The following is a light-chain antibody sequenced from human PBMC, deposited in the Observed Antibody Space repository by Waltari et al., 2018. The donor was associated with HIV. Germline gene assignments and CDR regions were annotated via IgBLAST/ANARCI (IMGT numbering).Light chain of an antibody. CDR2: EVS. CDR1: SSAVGGYNF. CDR3: SSYTSSSTLV. Sequence: QSALTQPASVSGSPGQSITISCTGTSSAVGGYNFVSWFQHHPGKAPKVMIYEVSNRPSGVSNRFSGSKSGNTAALNISGLQAEDEADYYCSSYTSSSTLVFGGGTKLTVL. V-gene: IGLV2-14*01. J-gene: IGLJ2*01.